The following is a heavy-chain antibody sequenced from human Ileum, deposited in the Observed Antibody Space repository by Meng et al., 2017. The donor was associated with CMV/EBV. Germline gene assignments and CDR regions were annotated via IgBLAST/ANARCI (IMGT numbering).Heavy chain of an antibody. CDR2: IKANSGGT. Sequence: ASVKVSCKASGDILTGHCMHWVRQAPGQGFEWMGWIKANSGGTKYAQKFQGRVTMTTDTSITTGYMELSGLRSDDTAVYYCARGRTWYMYDAFDIWGHGTMVTVSS. D-gene: IGHD1-14*01. CDR3: ARGRTWYMYDAFDI. CDR1: GDILTGHC. J-gene: IGHJ3*02. V-gene: IGHV1-2*02.